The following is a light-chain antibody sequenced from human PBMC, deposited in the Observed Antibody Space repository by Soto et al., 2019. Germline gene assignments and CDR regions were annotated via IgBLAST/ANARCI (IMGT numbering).Light chain of an antibody. CDR2: GAS. CDR1: QTFSNSF. CDR3: QQCGSSST. J-gene: IGKJ5*01. Sequence: ESVLTQSPGTLSLYPGERATLSCRASQTFSNSFLSWFQQIPGQAPRLLIYGASMRATGIPDRFSGSGSGTDFTLTISRLEPEDFAVYYCQQCGSSSTFGQGTRLEIK. V-gene: IGKV3-20*01.